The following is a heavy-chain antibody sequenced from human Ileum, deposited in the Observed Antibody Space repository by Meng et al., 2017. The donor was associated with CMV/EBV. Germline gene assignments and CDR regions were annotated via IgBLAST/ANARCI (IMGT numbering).Heavy chain of an antibody. CDR2: INPSGGST. J-gene: IGHJ5*02. Sequence: TSYYMHWVRQAPGQGLEWMGIINPSGGSTSYAQKFQGRVTMTRDTSTSTVYMELSSLRSEDTAVYYCARASYYDFWSGYDGLGNWFDPWGQGTLVTVSS. V-gene: IGHV1-46*01. CDR3: ARASYYDFWSGYDGLGNWFDP. D-gene: IGHD3-3*01. CDR1: TSYY.